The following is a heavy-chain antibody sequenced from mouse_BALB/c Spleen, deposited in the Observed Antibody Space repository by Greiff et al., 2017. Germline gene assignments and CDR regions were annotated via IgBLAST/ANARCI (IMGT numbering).Heavy chain of an antibody. CDR2: ISSGSSTI. D-gene: IGHD2-1*01. V-gene: IGHV5-17*02. Sequence: EVKLMESGGGLVQPGGSRKLSCAASGFTFSSFGMHWVRQAPEKGLEWVAYISSGSSTIYYADTVKGRFTISRDNPKNTLFLQMTSLRSEDTAMYYCARDYGKGDFDYWGQGTTLTVSS. J-gene: IGHJ2*01. CDR1: GFTFSSFG. CDR3: ARDYGKGDFDY.